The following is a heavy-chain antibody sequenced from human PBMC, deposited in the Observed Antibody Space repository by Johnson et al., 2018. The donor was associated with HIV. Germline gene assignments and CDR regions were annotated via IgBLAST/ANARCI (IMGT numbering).Heavy chain of an antibody. J-gene: IGHJ3*02. D-gene: IGHD3-10*01. CDR3: AKVSGGGIVRWDI. Sequence: VQLVESGGGLVQPGGSLRLSCTASGFTVSSNYMSWVRQAPGKGLEWVSVIYSGGSTYYADSVKGRFTISRDNSKNTLYLQMNSLRAEETAVDYCAKVSGGGIVRWDIWGQGTMVTVSS. CDR1: GFTVSSNY. CDR2: IYSGGST. V-gene: IGHV3-66*02.